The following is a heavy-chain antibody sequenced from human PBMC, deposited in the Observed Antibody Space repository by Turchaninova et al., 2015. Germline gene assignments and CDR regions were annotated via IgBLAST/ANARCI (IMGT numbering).Heavy chain of an antibody. CDR2: IYHSGTT. Sequence: QVQLQESGPGLVKPSEPLSLTRAVYGFSISSGYFWGWLSQPPGKGLDWLGTIYHSGTTYYNPSLKSRLTISVDTSKNQFSLELSSVTAADTAVYYCARHPRSGTFDYWGQGTLVTVSS. V-gene: IGHV4-38-2*01. CDR3: ARHPRSGTFDY. CDR1: GFSISSGYF. J-gene: IGHJ4*02. D-gene: IGHD1-26*01.